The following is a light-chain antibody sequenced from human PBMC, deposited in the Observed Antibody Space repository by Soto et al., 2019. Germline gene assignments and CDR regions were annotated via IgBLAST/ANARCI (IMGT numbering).Light chain of an antibody. CDR2: DAS. Sequence: EIVVTQNKATLSLSPGERATLSCSASENVYNYLAWYQQIPGQPPRLLIYDASNRAAGVPARFRGSGSGTDFTLTISRLEPEDFAVYYCQQRSNWPPIPFGQRTRPEI. CDR1: ENVYNY. J-gene: IGKJ5*01. CDR3: QQRSNWPPIP. V-gene: IGKV3-11*01.